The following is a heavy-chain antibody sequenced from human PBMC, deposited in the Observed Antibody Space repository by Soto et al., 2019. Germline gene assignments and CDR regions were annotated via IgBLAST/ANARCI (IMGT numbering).Heavy chain of an antibody. CDR3: AKERRVYSGSSYPDAFDI. V-gene: IGHV3-23*01. CDR1: GFTFSSYA. CDR2: ITGSGGST. J-gene: IGHJ3*02. Sequence: EVQLLESGGGLVQRGGSLRLSCAASGFTFSSYAMSWVRQAPGKGLEWVSAITGSGGSTYYIDSVKGRFTISRGNSKNALYLQMNSLRAEDAAVYYCAKERRVYSGSSYPDAFDIWGHGTMVAVSS. D-gene: IGHD1-26*01.